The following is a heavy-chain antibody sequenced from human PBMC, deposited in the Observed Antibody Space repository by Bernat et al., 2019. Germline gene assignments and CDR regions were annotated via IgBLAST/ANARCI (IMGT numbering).Heavy chain of an antibody. D-gene: IGHD3-3*01. CDR2: ISAKDDET. Sequence: QVQLVQSGAEVKKPGASVKVSCKASGYTFTSYSISWVRQAPGQGREWVGWISAKDDETNYAQKLQDRVTMTTDTSTSTAYMELRSLRSDDTAVYYCAADRAEDYGIWNGFDTPLNYYYGMDVWGQGTTVTVSS. V-gene: IGHV1-18*01. J-gene: IGHJ6*02. CDR1: GYTFTSYS. CDR3: AADRAEDYGIWNGFDTPLNYYYGMDV.